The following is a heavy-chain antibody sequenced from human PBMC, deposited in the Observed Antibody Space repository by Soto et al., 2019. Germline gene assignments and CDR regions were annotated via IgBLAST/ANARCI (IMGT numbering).Heavy chain of an antibody. CDR1: GEPFTDHF. Sequence: QVQLQQWGAGLLKPSETLSLTCAVSGEPFTDHFCTWIRQAPWKGMEWIGEINHGGRTYFNPSLKSRVTLSVVTSKSHFSLVLVSLTAADTGVYYCAWGRVTNYYYYGADVWGPGTRVTVSS. CDR2: INHGGRT. J-gene: IGHJ6*02. V-gene: IGHV4-34*02. CDR3: AWGRVTNYYYYGADV. D-gene: IGHD2-8*01.